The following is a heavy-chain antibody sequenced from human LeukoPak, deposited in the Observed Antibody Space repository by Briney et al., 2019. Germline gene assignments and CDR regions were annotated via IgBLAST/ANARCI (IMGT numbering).Heavy chain of an antibody. CDR1: GGSFSGYY. Sequence: SSETLSLTCAVYGGSFSGYYWSWIRQPPGKGLEWIGETNHSGSTNYNPSLKSRVTISVDTSKNQFSLKLSSVTAADTAVYYCARGLSYYDSSGYYYDGMDYWGQGTLVTVSS. J-gene: IGHJ4*02. V-gene: IGHV4-34*01. CDR2: TNHSGST. D-gene: IGHD3-22*01. CDR3: ARGLSYYDSSGYYYDGMDY.